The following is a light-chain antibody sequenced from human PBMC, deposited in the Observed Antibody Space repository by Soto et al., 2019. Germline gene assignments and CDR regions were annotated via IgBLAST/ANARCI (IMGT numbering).Light chain of an antibody. V-gene: IGKV3D-20*02. CDR3: QQRYYWPQT. CDR2: GSS. CDR1: QSISSNY. J-gene: IGKJ2*01. Sequence: EIVLTQSPGTLSLSPGERATLSCWASQSISSNYLAWYQQKPGQPPRLLISGSSIRATGIPKRFSGSASGTNFTLTISSLEPEDFAVYYCQQRYYWPQTFGQGTKLEIK.